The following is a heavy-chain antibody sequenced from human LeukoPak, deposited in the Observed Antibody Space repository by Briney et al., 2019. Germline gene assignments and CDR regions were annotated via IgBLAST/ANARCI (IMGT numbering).Heavy chain of an antibody. CDR3: AGSWYSVWFDP. J-gene: IGHJ5*02. CDR2: IKQDGSEK. D-gene: IGHD6-13*01. Sequence: GGSLRLSCAASGFTFSSYWMSWVRQAPGKGLEWVANIKQDGSEKYYVDSVKGRFTISRDNAKNSLYLQMNSLRAEDTAVYYCAGSWYSVWFDPWGQGTLVTVSS. CDR1: GFTFSSYW. V-gene: IGHV3-7*01.